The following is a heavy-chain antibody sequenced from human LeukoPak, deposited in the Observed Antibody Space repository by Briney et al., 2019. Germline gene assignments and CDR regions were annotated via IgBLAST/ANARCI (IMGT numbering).Heavy chain of an antibody. CDR1: GFTFSFYN. V-gene: IGHV3-48*02. CDR3: ARDLLDY. CDR2: ISRDSITI. J-gene: IGHJ4*02. Sequence: PGGSLRLSCAASGFTFSFYNMNWVRQAPGKGLEWVSYISRDSITIYYADSVKGRFTISRDNAKNSLYLQMNSLRDEDTAVYFCARDLLDYWGQGTLVTVSS.